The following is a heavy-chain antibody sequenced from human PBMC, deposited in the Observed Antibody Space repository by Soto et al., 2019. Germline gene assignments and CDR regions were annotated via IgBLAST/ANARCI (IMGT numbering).Heavy chain of an antibody. J-gene: IGHJ4*02. CDR2: INHSGST. CDR1: GRSFSGYY. V-gene: IGHV4-34*01. Sequence: TYETLSLTCAVYGRSFSGYYWSWIRQPPGKGLEWIGEINHSGSTNYNPSLKIRVTISVDTSKNQFSLELSSVTAAVTAVYYCAREMMTTVTPGHFDYWGQGTLVTVSS. D-gene: IGHD4-17*01. CDR3: AREMMTTVTPGHFDY.